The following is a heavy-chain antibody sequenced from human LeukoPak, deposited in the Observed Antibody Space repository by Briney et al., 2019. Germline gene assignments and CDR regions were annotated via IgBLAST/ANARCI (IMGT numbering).Heavy chain of an antibody. J-gene: IGHJ4*02. V-gene: IGHV3-7*05. D-gene: IGHD3-22*01. CDR2: IKEGGSAQ. CDR1: GFTFSRSW. Sequence: GGSLRLSCADSGFTFSRSWMTWVRQAPGKGLEWVANIKEGGSAQNYVDSVKGRFTISRDNAKNTLYLEMNSLRAEDTAVYYCARDAGYDRFDYWGQGTLGTVSS. CDR3: ARDAGYDRFDY.